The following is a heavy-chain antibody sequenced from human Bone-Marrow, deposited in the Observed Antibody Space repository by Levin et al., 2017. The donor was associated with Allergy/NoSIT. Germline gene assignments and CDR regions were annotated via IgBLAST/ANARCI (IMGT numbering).Heavy chain of an antibody. CDR1: GGSISSSY. V-gene: IGHV4-59*01. CDR3: ARLESYYFDY. J-gene: IGHJ4*02. D-gene: IGHD3-10*01. CDR2: IYYSGST. Sequence: SQTLSLTCTVSGGSISSSYWSWIRQPPGKGLEWIGYIYYSGSTNYNPSLKSRVTISVDTSKNQFSLKLSSVTAADTAVFYCARLESYYFDYWGQGTLVTVSS.